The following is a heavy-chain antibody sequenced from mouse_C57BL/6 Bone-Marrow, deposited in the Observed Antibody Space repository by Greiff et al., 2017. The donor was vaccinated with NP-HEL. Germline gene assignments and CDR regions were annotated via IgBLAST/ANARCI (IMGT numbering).Heavy chain of an antibody. CDR2: ISYSGST. Sequence: EVKLEESGPGLAKPSQTLSLTCSVTGYSITSDYWNWIRKFPGNKLEYMGYISYSGSTYYNPSLKSRISITRDTSKNQYYLQLNSVTTEDTATYYCARSGYYDGSSLRWYFDVWGTGTTVTVSS. J-gene: IGHJ1*03. CDR1: GYSITSDY. D-gene: IGHD1-1*01. V-gene: IGHV3-8*01. CDR3: ARSGYYDGSSLRWYFDV.